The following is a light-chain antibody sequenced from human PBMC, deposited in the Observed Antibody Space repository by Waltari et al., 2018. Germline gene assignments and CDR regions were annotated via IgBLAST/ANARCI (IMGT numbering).Light chain of an antibody. CDR1: CSAVGGYNY. CDR3: SSYTSSSTGVV. Sequence: QSALTQPASVSGSPGQSITISCTGTCSAVGGYNYFSSYQQHPGKAPKLMIYDVSNRPSGVSNRFSGSKSGNTASLTISGLQAEDEADYYCSSYTSSSTGVVFGGGTKLTVL. CDR2: DVS. V-gene: IGLV2-14*01. J-gene: IGLJ2*01.